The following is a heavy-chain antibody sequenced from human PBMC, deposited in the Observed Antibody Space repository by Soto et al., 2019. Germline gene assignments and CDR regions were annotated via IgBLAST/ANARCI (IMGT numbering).Heavy chain of an antibody. CDR2: LSKSSDYI. Sequence: GGSLRLSCAASGFTFSGYTMNWVRQAPGKGLEWVSSLSKSSDYIYYADSVKGRFTISRDNAKNSLYLQMNSLGAEDTAVYYCARARGTTSHYYDYIDVWAKGNTVTVSS. CDR1: GFTFSGYT. V-gene: IGHV3-21*01. CDR3: ARARGTTSHYYDYIDV. J-gene: IGHJ6*03. D-gene: IGHD1-7*01.